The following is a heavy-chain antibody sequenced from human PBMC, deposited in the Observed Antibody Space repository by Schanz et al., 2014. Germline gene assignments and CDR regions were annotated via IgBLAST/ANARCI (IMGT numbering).Heavy chain of an antibody. Sequence: GQLVESGGGVVQPGKSLRLSCATSGFSFSSYAINWVRQAPGKGLEWVSGISGSGASTYYADSVKGRFTISRDNSKNTLYLQMNSLRAEDTAVYYCARVDSSGYCFDNWGQGTRVTVSS. CDR2: ISGSGAST. CDR3: ARVDSSGYCFDN. J-gene: IGHJ4*02. CDR1: GFSFSSYA. D-gene: IGHD3-22*01. V-gene: IGHV3-23*04.